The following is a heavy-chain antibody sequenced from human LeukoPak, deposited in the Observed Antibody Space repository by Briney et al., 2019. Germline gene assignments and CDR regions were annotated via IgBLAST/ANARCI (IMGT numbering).Heavy chain of an antibody. J-gene: IGHJ6*02. CDR2: ISYDGSNK. V-gene: IGHV3-30-3*01. Sequence: PGGSLSLSCAASGFTFSSYAMHWVRQAPGKGLEWVAVISYDGSNKYYADSVKGRFTISRDNSKNTLYLQMNSLRAEDMAVYYCAKDSRPHYYYYYGMDVWGQGTTVTVSS. CDR3: AKDSRPHYYYYYGMDV. CDR1: GFTFSSYA.